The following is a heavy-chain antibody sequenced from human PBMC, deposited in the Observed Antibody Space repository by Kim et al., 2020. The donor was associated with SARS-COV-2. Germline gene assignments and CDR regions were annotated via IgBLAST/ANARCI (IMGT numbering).Heavy chain of an antibody. CDR1: GGSISSSSYY. Sequence: SETLSLTCTVSGGSISSSSYYWGWIRQPPGKGLEWIGSIYYSGSTYYNPSLKSRVTISVDTSKNQFSLKLSSVTAADTAVYYCARDRWQDGTYWGQGTLVTVSS. J-gene: IGHJ4*02. D-gene: IGHD1-1*01. V-gene: IGHV4-39*01. CDR3: ARDRWQDGTY. CDR2: IYYSGST.